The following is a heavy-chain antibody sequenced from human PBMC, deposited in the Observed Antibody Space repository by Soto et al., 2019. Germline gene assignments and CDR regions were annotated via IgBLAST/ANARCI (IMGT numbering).Heavy chain of an antibody. CDR2: IYWDDDK. J-gene: IGHJ3*02. V-gene: IGHV2-5*02. D-gene: IGHD2-15*01. CDR1: GFSLRTSGVG. Sequence: QITLKESGPTLVKSTQTLTLTCTFSGFSLRTSGVGVGWIRQPPGKDLEWLALIYWDDDKRYSPSLKSRFTITKDTSKNQVVLTITNMDPVDTATYYCAQATEPGSFAFDIWGQGAMVTVSS. CDR3: AQATEPGSFAFDI.